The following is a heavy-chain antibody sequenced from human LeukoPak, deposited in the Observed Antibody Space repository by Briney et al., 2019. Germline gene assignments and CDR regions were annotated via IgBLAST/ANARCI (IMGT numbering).Heavy chain of an antibody. CDR1: GLTFSSYG. CDR3: AKNGDRGAYCSGGTRYPYYYYYMDV. J-gene: IGHJ6*03. V-gene: IGHV3-23*01. D-gene: IGHD2-15*01. CDR2: ISTTGGTT. Sequence: PGGSLRLSCAASGLTFSSYGMSWVRQAPGRGLEWVSAISTTGGTTYYADSVRGRFTISRDNSRNTLYLQMNSLRAEDTAIYYCAKNGDRGAYCSGGTRYPYYYYYMDVWGKGTTGTISS.